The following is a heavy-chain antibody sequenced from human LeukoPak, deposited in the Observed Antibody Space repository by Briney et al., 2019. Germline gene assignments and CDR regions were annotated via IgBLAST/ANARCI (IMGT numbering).Heavy chain of an antibody. D-gene: IGHD3-10*01. Sequence: PSETLSLTCSVSGDSIIGYYWGWIRQPPGKGLEWIGNIYHTGNTYYNSSLKSRVTISLDTSKNQFSLKVISMTAADTAAYYCTKSDGYGLIRICGRGTMVTVSS. CDR3: TKSDGYGLIRI. J-gene: IGHJ3*02. V-gene: IGHV4-38-2*02. CDR2: IYHTGNT. CDR1: GDSIIGYY.